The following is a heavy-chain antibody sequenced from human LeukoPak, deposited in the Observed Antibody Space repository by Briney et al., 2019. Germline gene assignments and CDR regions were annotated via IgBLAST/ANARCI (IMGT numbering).Heavy chain of an antibody. V-gene: IGHV3-20*04. D-gene: IGHD3-22*01. CDR3: ARTDSSGYSHDAFDI. CDR2: IHWNGGRT. J-gene: IGHJ3*02. Sequence: GGSLRLSRAASGFTFDNYGINWVRQAPGKGLKGVSGIHWNGGRTGYADSVKGRFTISRDNAKNSLYLQMNSLRAEDTAVYYCARTDSSGYSHDAFDIWGQGTMVTVSS. CDR1: GFTFDNYG.